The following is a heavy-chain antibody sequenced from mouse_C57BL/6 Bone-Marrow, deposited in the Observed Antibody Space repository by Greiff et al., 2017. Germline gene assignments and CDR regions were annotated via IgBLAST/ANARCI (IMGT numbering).Heavy chain of an antibody. CDR1: GFTFSSYA. CDR3: ARDQNYYYGSSPYYFDY. V-gene: IGHV5-4*01. J-gene: IGHJ2*01. CDR2: ISDGGSYT. D-gene: IGHD1-1*01. Sequence: EVKVVESGGGLVKPGGSLKLSCAASGFTFSSYAMSWVRQTPEKRLEWVATISDGGSYTYYPDNVKGRFTISRDNAKNNLYLQMSHLKSEDTAMYYCARDQNYYYGSSPYYFDYWGQGTTLTVSS.